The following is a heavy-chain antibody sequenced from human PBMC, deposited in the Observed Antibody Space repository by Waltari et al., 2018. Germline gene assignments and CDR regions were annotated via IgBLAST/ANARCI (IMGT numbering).Heavy chain of an antibody. CDR3: ARGVNRDSSGYDACDI. D-gene: IGHD3-22*01. CDR2: SIPSVGTE. V-gene: IGHV1-69*01. CDR1: GRTFSSYA. Sequence: QVQLVQSGAEVKKPGSSVKVSCKASGRTFSSYAISWVRQAPGQGLEWMGWSIPSVGTENYAQKVHGRVTITADESTSTAYMELSSLRSEDTAVYYCARGVNRDSSGYDACDIWGQGTMVTVSS. J-gene: IGHJ3*02.